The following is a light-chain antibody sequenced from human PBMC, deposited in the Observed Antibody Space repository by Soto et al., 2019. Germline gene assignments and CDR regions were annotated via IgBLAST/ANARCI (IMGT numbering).Light chain of an antibody. CDR3: QSHDNSLSGFYV. J-gene: IGLJ1*01. CDR1: SSNIGAGYA. Sequence: QAVVTQPPSVSGAPGQRVTISCTGSSSNIGAGYAVHWYQQLPGTGPKLLIYNNAIRPSGVPDRFSGSRSGTSASLAITGLQAEDEADYYCQSHDNSLSGFYVFGTGTKVTVL. V-gene: IGLV1-40*01. CDR2: NNA.